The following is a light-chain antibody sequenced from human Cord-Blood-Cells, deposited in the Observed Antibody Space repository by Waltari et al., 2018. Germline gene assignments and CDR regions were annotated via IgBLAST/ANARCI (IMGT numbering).Light chain of an antibody. Sequence: DIQMTQSPSSLSASVGDRVTIPRRASQSISSYLNWYQQKPGKAPKLLIYAASSLQSGVPSSFSGSGSGTDFTLTISSLQPEDFATYYCQQSYSTPLFTFGPGTKVDIK. V-gene: IGKV1-39*01. CDR2: AAS. J-gene: IGKJ3*01. CDR1: QSISSY. CDR3: QQSYSTPLFT.